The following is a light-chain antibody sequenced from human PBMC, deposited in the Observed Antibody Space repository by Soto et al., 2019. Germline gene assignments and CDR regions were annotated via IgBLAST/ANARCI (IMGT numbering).Light chain of an antibody. V-gene: IGLV1-40*01. CDR3: QSYDKSLRGYV. J-gene: IGLJ1*01. Sequence: QSVLTQPPSVSGAPGQTVSISCTGSSSNLGAGYDVNWYQHLPGTAPTLLISDNTNRPSGVPDRFSGSKSGTSASLAISGLQSEDEADYYCQSYDKSLRGYVFGPGTKLTVL. CDR2: DNT. CDR1: SSNLGAGYD.